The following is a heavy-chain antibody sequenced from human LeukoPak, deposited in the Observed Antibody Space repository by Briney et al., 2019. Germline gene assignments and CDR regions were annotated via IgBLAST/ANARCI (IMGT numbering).Heavy chain of an antibody. J-gene: IGHJ4*02. Sequence: GGSLGLSCTASEFTFSSSWMTWVRQAPGKGLAWLANINEDGSTKNYVDSVKGRFSISRDNAKKSLYLQMNSLRAEDTAVYYCARDRAYSTFDYWGQGTLVTVSS. CDR2: INEDGSTK. CDR1: EFTFSSSW. CDR3: ARDRAYSTFDY. V-gene: IGHV3-7*03. D-gene: IGHD2/OR15-2a*01.